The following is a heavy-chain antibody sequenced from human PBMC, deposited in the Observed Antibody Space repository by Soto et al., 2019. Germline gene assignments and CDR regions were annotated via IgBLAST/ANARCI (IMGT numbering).Heavy chain of an antibody. CDR3: ARVVTIFGVVSHFDY. CDR2: IYHSGST. Sequence: PSETLSLTCAVSGGSIISSNWWSLVRQPPGKGLEWIGEIYHSGSTNYNPSLKSRVTISVDTSKNQFSLKLSSVTAADTAVYYCARVVTIFGVVSHFDYWGQGTLVTVS. V-gene: IGHV4-4*02. CDR1: GGSIISSNW. D-gene: IGHD3-3*01. J-gene: IGHJ4*02.